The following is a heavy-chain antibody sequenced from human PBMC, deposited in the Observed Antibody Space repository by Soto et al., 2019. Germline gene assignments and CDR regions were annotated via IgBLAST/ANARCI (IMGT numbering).Heavy chain of an antibody. D-gene: IGHD1-1*01. Sequence: GGSLRLSCAASGFTFSSYAMHWVRQAPGKGLEWVAVISYDGSNKYYADSVKGRFTISRDNSKNTLYLQMNSLRAEDTAVYYCARDLGTTGVGYYYYYYGMDVWGQGTTVTVSS. V-gene: IGHV3-30-3*01. CDR2: ISYDGSNK. CDR1: GFTFSSYA. J-gene: IGHJ6*02. CDR3: ARDLGTTGVGYYYYYYGMDV.